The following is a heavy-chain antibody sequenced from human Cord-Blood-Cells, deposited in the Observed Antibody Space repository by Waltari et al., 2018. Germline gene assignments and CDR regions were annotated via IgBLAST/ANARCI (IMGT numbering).Heavy chain of an antibody. CDR2: IYSGGSK. CDR1: GSTGSRTY. V-gene: IGHV3-53*01. CDR3: ARVKGYRGYFDL. D-gene: IGHD5-18*01. J-gene: IGHJ2*01. Sequence: EVQLVESGGGLIQPGASLRLSCADSGSTGSRTYRSWVRKAPGKGLGWVSVIYSGGSKYYADSVKGRFTISRDNSKNTLYLQMNSLRAEDTAVYYCARVKGYRGYFDLWGRGTLVTVSS.